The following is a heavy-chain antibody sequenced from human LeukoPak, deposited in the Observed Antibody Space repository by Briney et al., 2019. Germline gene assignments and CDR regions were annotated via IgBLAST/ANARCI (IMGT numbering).Heavy chain of an antibody. V-gene: IGHV3-30-3*01. J-gene: IGHJ6*02. CDR3: ARGARPRAYYGMDV. D-gene: IGHD6-6*01. CDR1: GFTFSSYA. CDR2: IPYDGSNK. Sequence: GGSLRLSCAASGFTFSSYAMHWVRQAPGKGLEWVAVIPYDGSNKYYADSVKGRFTISRDNSKNTLYLQMNSLRAEDTAVYYCARGARPRAYYGMDVWGQGTTVTVSS.